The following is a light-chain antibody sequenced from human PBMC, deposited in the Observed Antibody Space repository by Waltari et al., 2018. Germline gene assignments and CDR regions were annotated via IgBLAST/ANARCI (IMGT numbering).Light chain of an antibody. CDR2: AAS. J-gene: IGKJ4*01. Sequence: IQLTQSPSSLSASVGDRVTITCRASQGIATYLAWYQQEPGKAPKLLIYAASTLQSGVPSRFSCSGSGTDFTLTISSLQPEDFAIYYCQQFNSYPLTFGGGTKVEIK. V-gene: IGKV1-9*01. CDR1: QGIATY. CDR3: QQFNSYPLT.